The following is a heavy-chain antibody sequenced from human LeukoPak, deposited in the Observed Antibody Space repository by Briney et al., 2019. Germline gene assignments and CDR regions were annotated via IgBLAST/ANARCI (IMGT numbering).Heavy chain of an antibody. V-gene: IGHV3-23*01. Sequence: GGSLRLSCAASGFTFSSYAMSWVRQAPGKGLEWVSAISGSGGSTYYADSVKGRFTISRDNSKNTLYLQMNSLRAEDTAVYYCAKVYYDSSGYYFNNYYYMDVWGKGTTVTISS. CDR2: ISGSGGST. J-gene: IGHJ6*03. CDR3: AKVYYDSSGYYFNNYYYMDV. CDR1: GFTFSSYA. D-gene: IGHD3-22*01.